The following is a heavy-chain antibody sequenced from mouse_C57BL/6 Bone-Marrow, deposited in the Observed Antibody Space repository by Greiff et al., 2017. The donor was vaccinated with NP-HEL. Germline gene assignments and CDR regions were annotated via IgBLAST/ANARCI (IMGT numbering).Heavy chain of an antibody. D-gene: IGHD1-1*01. CDR2: INPNNGGT. V-gene: IGHV1-26*01. J-gene: IGHJ1*03. CDR1: GYTFTDYY. Sequence: VQLQQSGPELVKPGASVKISCKASGYTFTDYYMNWVKQSHGKSLEWIGDINPNNGGTSYNQKFKGKATLTVDKSSSTAYMELRSLTSEDSAVYYCARSGLLLWYFDVWGTGTTVTVSS. CDR3: ARSGLLLWYFDV.